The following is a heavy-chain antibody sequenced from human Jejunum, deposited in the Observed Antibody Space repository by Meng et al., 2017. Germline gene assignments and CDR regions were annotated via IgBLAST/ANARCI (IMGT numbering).Heavy chain of an antibody. D-gene: IGHD3-10*01. V-gene: IGHV3-23*01. CDR1: GFSFSTYA. CDR2: ISGSGDPT. J-gene: IGHJ3*01. Sequence: GESLKISCAASGFSFSTYAMSWVRQAPGKGLEWGSVISGSGDPTFYADSVRGQFTISRDNSKSTLYLQMNSLRAEDTAVYYCAKHYYGSGRWAFDVWGQGAMVTVSS. CDR3: AKHYYGSGRWAFDV.